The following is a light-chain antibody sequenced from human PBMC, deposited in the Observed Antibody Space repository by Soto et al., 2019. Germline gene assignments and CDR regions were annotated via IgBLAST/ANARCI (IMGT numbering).Light chain of an antibody. V-gene: IGKV3-15*01. J-gene: IGKJ5*01. CDR1: QSISDT. CDR3: QQYRMSPNT. Sequence: EIVMTQSPVTLSVSPGGRATLSCRASQSISDTLAWYQQKPGQAPRLLIHGASTRAPGFPARFSGSGSGRDFSLTIRGLKPEDFAVYFCQQYRMSPNTFGQGTRLEIK. CDR2: GAS.